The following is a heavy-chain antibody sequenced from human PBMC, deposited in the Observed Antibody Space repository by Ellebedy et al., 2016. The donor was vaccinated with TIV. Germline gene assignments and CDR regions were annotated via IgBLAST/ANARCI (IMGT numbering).Heavy chain of an antibody. CDR2: INSDGSSA. CDR3: ASAGGEYSSSVGIFDY. J-gene: IGHJ4*02. CDR1: GFTFNSHW. V-gene: IGHV3-74*01. Sequence: GGSLRLXXVASGFTFNSHWMHWVRLVPGKGLVWVSRINSDGSSATYADSVKGRFTISRDNAKNTVYLQMNSLRAEDTAVYYCASAGGEYSSSVGIFDYWGQGTLVTVSS. D-gene: IGHD6-6*01.